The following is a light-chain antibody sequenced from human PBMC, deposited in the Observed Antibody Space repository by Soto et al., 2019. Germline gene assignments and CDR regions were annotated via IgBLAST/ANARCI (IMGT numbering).Light chain of an antibody. Sequence: DIRVTQSPSSLSASVGDRVTITCRASQAVSVYLNWYQQKPGKAPKVLIYAASSLQRGVPSRFSGSGSGTEFTLTISSLQPEDFATYYCRQSYSTPYTFGQGTKLEIK. CDR2: AAS. J-gene: IGKJ2*01. CDR1: QAVSVY. CDR3: RQSYSTPYT. V-gene: IGKV1-39*01.